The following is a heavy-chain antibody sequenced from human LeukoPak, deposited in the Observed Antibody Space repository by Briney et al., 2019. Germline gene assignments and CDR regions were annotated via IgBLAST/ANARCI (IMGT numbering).Heavy chain of an antibody. CDR2: IFFDGSNK. Sequence: GGSLRLSCAASGFTFGTYTVYWVRQAPGKGLEWVAVIFFDGSNKYYADSVKGRFTISRDNAKNSLYLQMNSLRAEDTAVYYCARVLAGTSYYFDYWGQGTLVTVSS. V-gene: IGHV3-30-3*01. CDR3: ARVLAGTSYYFDY. J-gene: IGHJ4*02. CDR1: GFTFGTYT. D-gene: IGHD6-19*01.